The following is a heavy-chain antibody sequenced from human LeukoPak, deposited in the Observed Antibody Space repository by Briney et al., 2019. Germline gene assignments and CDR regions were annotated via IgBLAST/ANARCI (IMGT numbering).Heavy chain of an antibody. J-gene: IGHJ3*02. CDR3: AREGELEMATIRAFDI. CDR1: GGSITPYY. D-gene: IGHD5-24*01. Sequence: SETLSFTCNVSGGSITPYYWSWVRQFPGKGLELIGYIFYSGSPNYNPSLKSRVTISVDTSKNQFSLKLSSVTAADTAVYYCAREGELEMATIRAFDIWGQGTMVTVSS. V-gene: IGHV4-59*12. CDR2: IFYSGSP.